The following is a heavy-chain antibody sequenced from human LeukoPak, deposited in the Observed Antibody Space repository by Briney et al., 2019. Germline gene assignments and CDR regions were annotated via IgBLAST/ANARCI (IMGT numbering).Heavy chain of an antibody. V-gene: IGHV3-53*01. CDR2: IYSGGST. CDR1: GFTFSSNY. Sequence: GGSLRLSCAASGFTFSSNYMSWVRQAPGKGLEWVSVIYSGGSTYYADSVKGRFTISTDNSKNTLYLQMNSLRADDTAVYYCARDPDYNDSAWGQGTLVTVSS. J-gene: IGHJ4*02. CDR3: ARDPDYNDSA. D-gene: IGHD3-22*01.